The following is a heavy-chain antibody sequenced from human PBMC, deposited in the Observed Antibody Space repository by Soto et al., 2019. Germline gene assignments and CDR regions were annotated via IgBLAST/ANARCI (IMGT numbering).Heavy chain of an antibody. V-gene: IGHV1-18*01. D-gene: IGHD6-13*01. Sequence: ALVKVSCKASGYTFTSYGISWVRQAPGQGLEWMGWISAYNGNTNYAQKLQGRVTMTTDTSTSTAYMELRSLRSDDTAVYYCARDSQPYSSSWYPYYYYGMDVWDQGTTVTVSS. J-gene: IGHJ6*02. CDR1: GYTFTSYG. CDR3: ARDSQPYSSSWYPYYYYGMDV. CDR2: ISAYNGNT.